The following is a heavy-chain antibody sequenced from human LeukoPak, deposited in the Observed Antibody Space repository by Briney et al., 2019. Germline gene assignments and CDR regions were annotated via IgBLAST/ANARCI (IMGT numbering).Heavy chain of an antibody. J-gene: IGHJ5*02. CDR3: ATRGYCSGTSCYAPQP. D-gene: IGHD2-2*01. Sequence: SETLSLTCTVSGDSISSNSYYWGWIRQPPGKGLEWIGSIFYSGNTYYSPSLKSRVTISVDTSKNQFSLKLNSVTAADTAVYYCATRGYCSGTSCYAPQPWGQGTLATVSS. V-gene: IGHV4-39*01. CDR2: IFYSGNT. CDR1: GDSISSNSYY.